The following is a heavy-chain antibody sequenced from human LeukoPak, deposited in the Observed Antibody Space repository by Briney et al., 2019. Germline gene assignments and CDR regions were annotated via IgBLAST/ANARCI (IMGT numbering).Heavy chain of an antibody. D-gene: IGHD5-18*01. Sequence: PGGSLRLSCAASGFTFYDFDIDSVPQAPGKGLEWVSLISGDGGSTYYGDSVKGRFTISRDNSKNSLYLQINSLRTEDTALYYCAKDMSDTSAWYFDYLGRGTLVTVSS. CDR3: AKDMSDTSAWYFDY. J-gene: IGHJ4*02. CDR2: ISGDGGST. CDR1: GFTFYDFD. V-gene: IGHV3-43*02.